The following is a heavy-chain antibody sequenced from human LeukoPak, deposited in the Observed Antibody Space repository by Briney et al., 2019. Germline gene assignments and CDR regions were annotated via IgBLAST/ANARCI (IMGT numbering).Heavy chain of an antibody. CDR1: GFTFSSYE. J-gene: IGHJ5*02. V-gene: IGHV3-48*03. CDR3: ARVAVAGTWWFDP. Sequence: GGSLRLSCAASGFTFSSYEMNWVRQAPGKGLEWVSYISSRGSTIYYADSVKGRFTISRDNAKNSLYLQMNSLRAEDTAVYYCARVAVAGTWWFDPWGQGTLVTVSS. D-gene: IGHD6-19*01. CDR2: ISSRGSTI.